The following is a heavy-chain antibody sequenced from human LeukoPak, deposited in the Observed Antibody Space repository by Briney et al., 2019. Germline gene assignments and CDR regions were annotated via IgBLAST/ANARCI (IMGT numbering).Heavy chain of an antibody. CDR1: GYTFTDYG. Sequence: ASVKVSCKTSGYTFTDYGISWVRQAPGQGPELMGWISGYNGNTNYVQKFQGRVTMTTDTSTSTAYMELRSLRSDDTAFYYCARDLSLGRHDYGEPFDYWGQGTLVTVSS. J-gene: IGHJ4*02. V-gene: IGHV1-18*01. CDR3: ARDLSLGRHDYGEPFDY. CDR2: ISGYNGNT. D-gene: IGHD4-17*01.